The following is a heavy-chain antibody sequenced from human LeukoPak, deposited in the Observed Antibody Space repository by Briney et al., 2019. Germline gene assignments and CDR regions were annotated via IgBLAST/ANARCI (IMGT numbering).Heavy chain of an antibody. CDR2: IIPIFGTA. V-gene: IGHV1-69*06. D-gene: IGHD3-22*01. CDR3: ARVTGGYYYDSSGPPWYFQH. J-gene: IGHJ1*01. CDR1: GGTFSSYA. Sequence: SVKVSCKASGGTFSSYAISWVRQAPGQGLEWMGGIIPIFGTANYAQKFQGRVTITADKSTSTAYMELSSLRSEDTAVYYCARVTGGYYYDSSGPPWYFQHWGQGTLVTVSS.